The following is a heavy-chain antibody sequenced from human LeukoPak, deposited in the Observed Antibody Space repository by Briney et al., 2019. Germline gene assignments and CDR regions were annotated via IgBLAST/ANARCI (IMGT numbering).Heavy chain of an antibody. Sequence: SETPSLTCTVSGGSISSGGYYWSWIRQHPGKGLEWIGYIYYSGSTYYNPSLKSRVTISVDTSKNQFSLKLTSMTAADTAFYYCVRDRELHYWGQGILVTVSS. J-gene: IGHJ4*02. CDR3: VRDRELHY. CDR1: GGSISSGGYY. CDR2: IYYSGST. V-gene: IGHV4-31*03. D-gene: IGHD1-26*01.